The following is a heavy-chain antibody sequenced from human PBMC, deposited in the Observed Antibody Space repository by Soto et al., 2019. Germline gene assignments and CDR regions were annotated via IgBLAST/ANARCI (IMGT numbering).Heavy chain of an antibody. J-gene: IGHJ4*02. V-gene: IGHV1-3*05. CDR1: GYTFINYA. D-gene: IGHD2-15*01. CDR3: ARGGAGYYFDY. Sequence: QVQLVQSGAEEKKPGASVKVSCKASGYTFINYAIHWVRQAPGQRLEWMGWINAGNGDTKYSQKFQGRVTITRDTSANTAYMELSGLRSKGTAVYYCARGGAGYYFDYWGQGTLVTVSS. CDR2: INAGNGDT.